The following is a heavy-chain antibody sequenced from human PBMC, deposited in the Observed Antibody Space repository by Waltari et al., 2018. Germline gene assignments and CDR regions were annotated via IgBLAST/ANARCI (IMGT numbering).Heavy chain of an antibody. CDR2: IYYSGST. CDR1: GGSISSYY. V-gene: IGHV4-59*01. Sequence: QVQLQSSGPGLVKPSETLSLTCTVSGGSISSYYWRWIRQPPGKGLEWIGYIYYSGSTNYNPSLKSRVTISVDTSKNQFSLKLSSVTAADTAGYYCATSAAGFDYWGQGTLVTVSS. D-gene: IGHD6-13*01. J-gene: IGHJ4*02. CDR3: ATSAAGFDY.